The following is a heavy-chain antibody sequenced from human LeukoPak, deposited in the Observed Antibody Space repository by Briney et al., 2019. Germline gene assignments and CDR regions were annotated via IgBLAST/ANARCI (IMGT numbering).Heavy chain of an antibody. J-gene: IGHJ5*02. D-gene: IGHD3-10*01. Sequence: GASVTVSCKASGYTFTDYYIHWVRQAPGQGLEWMAWINPKNGDTRYAQKFQGRVTVTVDRSISTAYMEVSRLTSDDTAVVYCTRDPEYGSATGDWFDPWGQGTLVTVSS. V-gene: IGHV1-2*02. CDR2: INPKNGDT. CDR3: TRDPEYGSATGDWFDP. CDR1: GYTFTDYY.